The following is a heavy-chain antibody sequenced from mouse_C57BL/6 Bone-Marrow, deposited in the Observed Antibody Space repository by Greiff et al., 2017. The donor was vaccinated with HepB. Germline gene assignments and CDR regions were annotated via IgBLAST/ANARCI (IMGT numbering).Heavy chain of an antibody. CDR1: GFTFSDYG. CDR3: AREAGVPRYAMDY. Sequence: EVHLVESGGGLVKPGGSLKLSCAASGFTFSDYGMHWVRQAPEKGLEWVAYISSGSSTIYYADTVKGRFTISRDNAKNTLFLQMTSLRSEDTAMYYCAREAGVPRYAMDYWGQGTSVTVSS. V-gene: IGHV5-17*01. CDR2: ISSGSSTI. J-gene: IGHJ4*01.